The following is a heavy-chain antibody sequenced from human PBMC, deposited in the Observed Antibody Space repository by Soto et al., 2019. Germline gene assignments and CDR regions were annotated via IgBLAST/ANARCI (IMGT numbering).Heavy chain of an antibody. CDR1: GYSFTSYW. Sequence: PGESQKISCKGSGYSFTSYWIGWVRQMPGKGLEWMGIIYPGDSDTRYSPSFQGQVTISADKSISTAYLQWSSLKASDTAMYYCARPRYYGSGSPNWFDPWGQGTLVTVSS. CDR2: IYPGDSDT. CDR3: ARPRYYGSGSPNWFDP. V-gene: IGHV5-51*01. D-gene: IGHD3-10*01. J-gene: IGHJ5*02.